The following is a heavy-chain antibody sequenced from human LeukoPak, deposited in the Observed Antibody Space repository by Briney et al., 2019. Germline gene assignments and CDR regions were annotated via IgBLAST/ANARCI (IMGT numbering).Heavy chain of an antibody. J-gene: IGHJ4*02. CDR3: ARVFTLRATVIPFDY. Sequence: ASVKVSCKASGYTFTGYYMHWVRQAPGQGLEWMGRINPNSGGTNYAQKFQGRVTMTRDTSISTAYMELSRLRSDDTAVYYCARVFTLRATVIPFDYWGQGTLVTVSP. CDR1: GYTFTGYY. CDR2: INPNSGGT. V-gene: IGHV1-2*06. D-gene: IGHD4-17*01.